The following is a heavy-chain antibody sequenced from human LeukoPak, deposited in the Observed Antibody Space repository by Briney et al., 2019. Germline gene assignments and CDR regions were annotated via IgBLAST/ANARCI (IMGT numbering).Heavy chain of an antibody. D-gene: IGHD4-11*01. CDR3: AKDRDEYGNDC. J-gene: IGHJ4*02. Sequence: GGSLRLSCAASGFIFSDFGMHWVRQAPGKGLEWVTLIRSDGSSIYYADSVKGRFTISRDNSRNTLYLQMNSLRVADTAVYYCAKDRDEYGNDCWGQGILVTVST. V-gene: IGHV3-30*02. CDR2: IRSDGSSI. CDR1: GFIFSDFG.